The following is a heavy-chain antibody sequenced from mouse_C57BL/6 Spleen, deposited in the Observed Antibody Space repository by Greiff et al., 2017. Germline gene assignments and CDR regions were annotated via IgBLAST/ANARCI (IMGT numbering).Heavy chain of an antibody. D-gene: IGHD1-1*02. CDR1: GYTFTSYW. V-gene: IGHV1-53*01. CDR3: AREGGYYGVFDY. J-gene: IGHJ2*01. Sequence: VQLQQPGTELVKPGASVKLSCKASGYTFTSYWMHWVKQRPGQGLEWIGNINPSNGGTNYNEKFKSKATLTVDKSSSTAYMQLSSLTSGDSAVYYCAREGGYYGVFDYWGQGTTLTVSS. CDR2: INPSNGGT.